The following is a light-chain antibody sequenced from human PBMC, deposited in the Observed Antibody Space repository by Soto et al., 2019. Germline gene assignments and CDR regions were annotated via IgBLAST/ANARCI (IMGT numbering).Light chain of an antibody. Sequence: QSALTQPASVSGSPGQSITISCTGTSNDVGGYNYVSWFQQHPGKAPKLMIYEVTNRPSGVSNRFSGSRSGNTASLTISGLQTEDEADYYCATWDSRLRALLFGGGTKLTVL. CDR2: EVT. J-gene: IGLJ2*01. CDR3: ATWDSRLRALL. V-gene: IGLV2-14*01. CDR1: SNDVGGYNY.